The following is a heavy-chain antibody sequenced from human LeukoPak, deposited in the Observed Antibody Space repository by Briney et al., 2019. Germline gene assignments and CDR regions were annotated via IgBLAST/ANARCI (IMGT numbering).Heavy chain of an antibody. CDR2: IIPMLETT. J-gene: IGHJ4*02. V-gene: IGHV1-69*13. Sequence: ASVKVSCKSSVDNFSSYLITWVRQAPGQGLEWVGGIIPMLETTNHAQKFQGRVTMTADESTSTAYMELSSLRSEDTAVYYCARDPFIEGARLDYWGQGTLVTVSS. CDR3: ARDPFIEGARLDY. D-gene: IGHD1-26*01. CDR1: VDNFSSYL.